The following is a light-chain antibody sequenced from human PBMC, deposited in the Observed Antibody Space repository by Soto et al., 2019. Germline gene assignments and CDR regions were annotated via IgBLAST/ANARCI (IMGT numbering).Light chain of an antibody. CDR2: AAS. CDR1: QSISSY. V-gene: IGKV1-39*01. CDR3: QQSYSTLYT. Sequence: DIQMTQSPSSLSASVGDRVTITCRASQSISSYLNWYQQKPGKAPKLLIYAASSLQSGVPSRFSGSVSGTDFTLTISSLQPEDFATYYCQQSYSTLYTVGQGTKLEIK. J-gene: IGKJ2*01.